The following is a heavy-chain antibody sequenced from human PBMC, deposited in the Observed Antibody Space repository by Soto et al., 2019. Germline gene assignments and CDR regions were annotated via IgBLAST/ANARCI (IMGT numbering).Heavy chain of an antibody. Sequence: SETLSLTCTVSGGSISSYYWSWIRQPPGKGLEWIGCIYYSGSTNYNPSLKSRFTISVDTSKTQFSLKLSSVTAADPAVYYCARLGGYFDYWGQGTLVTVSS. J-gene: IGHJ4*02. CDR2: IYYSGST. V-gene: IGHV4-59*01. CDR1: GGSISSYY. CDR3: ARLGGYFDY.